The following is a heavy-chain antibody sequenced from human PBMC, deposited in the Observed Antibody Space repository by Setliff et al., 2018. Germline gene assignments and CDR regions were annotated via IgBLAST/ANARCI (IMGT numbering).Heavy chain of an antibody. CDR3: ARAQNIFGGNFDS. Sequence: GESLKISCAASGFVFGTYGMHWVRQAPGKGLEWVAVTSYDGKNNYYGDSVKGRFTISRDNSQNTVYLQMNALSGDDTAVYFCARAQNIFGGNFDSWGQGTLVTVSS. CDR1: GFVFGTYG. CDR2: TSYDGKNN. V-gene: IGHV3-33*05. J-gene: IGHJ4*02. D-gene: IGHD3-3*01.